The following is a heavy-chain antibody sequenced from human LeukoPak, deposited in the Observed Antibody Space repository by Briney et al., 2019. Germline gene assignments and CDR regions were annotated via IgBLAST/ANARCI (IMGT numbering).Heavy chain of an antibody. J-gene: IGHJ5*02. CDR1: RGSISGSRYY. Sequence: SETLSLTCTVSRGSISGSRYYWGWIRQPPGKGLEWIASINYSGSTQYNPSLKSRVTISVDTSKRQFSLKLNSVTAADTAVYYCARHETADWFDPWGQGTLVSVSS. CDR2: INYSGST. CDR3: ARHETADWFDP. V-gene: IGHV4-39*01.